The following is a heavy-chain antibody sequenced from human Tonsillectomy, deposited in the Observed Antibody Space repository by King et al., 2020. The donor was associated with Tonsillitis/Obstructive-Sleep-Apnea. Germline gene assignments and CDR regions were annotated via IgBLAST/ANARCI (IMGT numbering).Heavy chain of an antibody. CDR2: IYYSGST. D-gene: IGHD1-1*01. Sequence: QLQESGPGLVKPSETLSLTCTVSGGSIRSYYWSWIRQPPGKGLEWIGYIYYSGSTNYNPSLKSRVTISVDTSKNQFSLKLSSVTAADTAVYYCARGRGGTTTLHWYFDLWGRGTLVTVSS. V-gene: IGHV4-59*01. J-gene: IGHJ2*01. CDR3: ARGRGGTTTLHWYFDL. CDR1: GGSIRSYY.